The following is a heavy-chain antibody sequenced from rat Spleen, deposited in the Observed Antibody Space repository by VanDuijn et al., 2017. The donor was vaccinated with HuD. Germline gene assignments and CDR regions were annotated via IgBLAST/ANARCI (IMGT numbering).Heavy chain of an antibody. CDR3: ARGGYGSYIYGFFDF. Sequence: QVQLKESGPGLVQPSQTLSLTCTVSGFSLTNYGVNWVRQPPGKGLEWMGGIWSNGGTDYNSAIRSRLSISRDTSKSQVFLKMNSLQTEDTAIYFCARGGYGSYIYGFFDFWGPGTMVTVSS. CDR1: GFSLTNYG. D-gene: IGHD1-2*01. CDR2: IWSNGGT. V-gene: IGHV2-70*01. J-gene: IGHJ1*01.